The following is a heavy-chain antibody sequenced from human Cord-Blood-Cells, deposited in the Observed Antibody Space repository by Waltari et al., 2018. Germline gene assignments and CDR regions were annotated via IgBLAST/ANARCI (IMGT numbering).Heavy chain of an antibody. D-gene: IGHD3-10*01. J-gene: IGHJ6*02. CDR2: INPNSGGT. Sequence: QVQLVQSGAEVKKPGASVKVSCTASGYTFTGYYMHWVRQAPGQGLEWMGWINPNSGGTNYAQKFQGWVTMTRDTSVSTAYMELSRLRCDDTAVYYGARGSPHDYYGMDVWGQGTTVTVSS. CDR1: GYTFTGYY. V-gene: IGHV1-2*04. CDR3: ARGSPHDYYGMDV.